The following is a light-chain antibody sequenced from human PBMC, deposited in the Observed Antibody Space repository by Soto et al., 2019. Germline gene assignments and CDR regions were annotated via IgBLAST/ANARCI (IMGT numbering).Light chain of an antibody. V-gene: IGLV2-14*03. Sequence: QSVLTQPASLSGSPGQSITISCTGTSTDIGSYNYVSWYQQHPGKAPKLMIFDVSYRPSGISDRFSGSKSANTASLTISGLQAEDEADYYCNSYTTSSSLYVFGTGTKVTVL. CDR3: NSYTTSSSLYV. J-gene: IGLJ1*01. CDR1: STDIGSYNY. CDR2: DVS.